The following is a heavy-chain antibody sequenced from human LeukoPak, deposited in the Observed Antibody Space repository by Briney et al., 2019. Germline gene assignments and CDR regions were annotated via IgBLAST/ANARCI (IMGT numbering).Heavy chain of an antibody. CDR3: ARVESFKWFDP. D-gene: IGHD1-26*01. V-gene: IGHV4-61*01. CDR1: GGSVSSNSYY. J-gene: IGHJ5*02. Sequence: SETLSLTCTVSGGSVSSNSYYWSWIRRPPGKGLVCIGYIYHSGSTIYNPSLKTRVTISLDTSKNQYSLKLSSATAADTAVYYCARVESFKWFDPWGQGTLVTVSS. CDR2: IYHSGST.